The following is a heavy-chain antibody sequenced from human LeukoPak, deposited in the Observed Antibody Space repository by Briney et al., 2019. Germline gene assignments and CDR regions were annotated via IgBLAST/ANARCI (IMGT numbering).Heavy chain of an antibody. J-gene: IGHJ4*02. CDR1: GFTFSSYS. V-gene: IGHV3-48*01. Sequence: GGSLRLSCVASGFTFSSYSMNWVRQAPGKGLEWVSYISSSSSTIYYADSVKGRFTNSRDNAKNSLYLQMNSLRAEDTAVYYCARESYPIDYWGQGTLVTVSS. D-gene: IGHD5-18*01. CDR2: ISSSSSTI. CDR3: ARESYPIDY.